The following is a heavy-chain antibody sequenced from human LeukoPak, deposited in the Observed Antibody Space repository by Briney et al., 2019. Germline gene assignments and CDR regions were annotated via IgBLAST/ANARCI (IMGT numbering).Heavy chain of an antibody. CDR3: AAQYGPIDY. CDR2: IYYSGST. V-gene: IGHV4-59*01. J-gene: IGHJ4*02. CDR1: GGSISSYY. D-gene: IGHD3-10*01. Sequence: SSGTLSLTCTVSGGSISSYYWSWIRQPPGKGLEWIGYIYYSGSTNYNPSLKSRVTISVDTSKNQFSLKLSSVTAADTAVYYCAAQYGPIDYWGQGTLVTVSS.